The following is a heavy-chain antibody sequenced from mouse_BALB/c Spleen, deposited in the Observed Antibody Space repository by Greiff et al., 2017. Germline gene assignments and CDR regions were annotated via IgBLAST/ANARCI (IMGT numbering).Heavy chain of an antibody. J-gene: IGHJ2*01. Sequence: QVQLKESGPGLVAPSQSLSITCTVSGFSLTSYGVHWVRQPPGKGLEWLGVIWAGGSTNYNSAVMSRLCISKDNSKSHVLLKMNSLQTDDTAMYYCARDGDDDIDYWGQGTTLTVSS. CDR1: GFSLTSYG. CDR2: IWAGGST. V-gene: IGHV2-9*02. D-gene: IGHD2-12*01. CDR3: ARDGDDDIDY.